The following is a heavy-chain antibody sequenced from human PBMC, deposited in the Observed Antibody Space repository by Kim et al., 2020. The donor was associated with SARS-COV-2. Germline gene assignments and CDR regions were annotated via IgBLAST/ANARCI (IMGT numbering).Heavy chain of an antibody. V-gene: IGHV4-39*01. CDR3: ARLGGSGSYSRAGWFDP. Sequence: SETLSLTCTVSGGSISSSSYYWGWIRQPPGKGLEWIGSIYYSGSTYYNPSLKSRVTISVDTSKNQFSLKLSSVTAADTAVYYCARLGGSGSYSRAGWFDPWGQGTLVTVSS. CDR2: IYYSGST. J-gene: IGHJ5*02. CDR1: GGSISSSSYY. D-gene: IGHD3-10*01.